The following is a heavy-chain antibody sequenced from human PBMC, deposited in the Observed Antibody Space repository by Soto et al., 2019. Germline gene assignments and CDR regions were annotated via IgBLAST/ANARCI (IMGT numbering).Heavy chain of an antibody. D-gene: IGHD1-26*01. CDR2: IRFDGSNE. V-gene: IGHV3-33*01. CDR1: ESIYGGYG. J-gene: IGHJ4*02. CDR3: ARDGVGTTVFFGYFDY. Sequence: GRPRRLSGAGSESIYGGYGLHWVSQAPGKGLEWVAGIRFDGSNENYADSAKGRFTIPRDNSKNMLYLQMNSLSVEDTAVYYCARDGVGTTVFFGYFDYWGQGALDTVSS.